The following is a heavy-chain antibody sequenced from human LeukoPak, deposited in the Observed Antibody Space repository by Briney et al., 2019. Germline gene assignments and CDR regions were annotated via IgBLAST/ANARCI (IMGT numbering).Heavy chain of an antibody. CDR1: GGSISSYY. V-gene: IGHV4-59*08. CDR3: ARLAGNDFDWFLGLDY. Sequence: SETLSLTCTVSGGSISSYYWSSIRQAPGKGLEWIGYLYYNGNTNYNPSLKSRVTMSVDTSKNQLSLKLSSLTAADTAVYYCARLAGNDFDWFLGLDYWGQGTLVIVSS. D-gene: IGHD3-9*01. CDR2: LYYNGNT. J-gene: IGHJ4*02.